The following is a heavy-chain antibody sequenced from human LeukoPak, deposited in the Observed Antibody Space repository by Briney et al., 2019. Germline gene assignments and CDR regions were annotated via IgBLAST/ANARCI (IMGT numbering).Heavy chain of an antibody. CDR1: GGSVSSGSYY. V-gene: IGHV4-61*01. J-gene: IGHJ4*02. CDR3: ARAGHYYDILTGYYGLDY. CDR2: IYYSGST. D-gene: IGHD3-9*01. Sequence: SETLSLTCTVSGGSVSSGSYYWRWLRQPPGKGLEWIGYIYYSGSTNYNPSLKSRVTISVDTSKNQFSLKLSSVTAADTAVYYCARAGHYYDILTGYYGLDYWGQGTLVTVSS.